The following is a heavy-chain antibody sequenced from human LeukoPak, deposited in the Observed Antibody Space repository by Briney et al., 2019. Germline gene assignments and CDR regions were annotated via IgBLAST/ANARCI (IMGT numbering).Heavy chain of an antibody. J-gene: IGHJ4*02. Sequence: ASVKVSCKASGYTFTSYGISWVRQAPGQGLEWMGWISAYNGNTNYAQKLQGRVTMTTDTSTSTAYMELRSLRSDDTAVYYCARDPPIVGAPRYFYYWGQGTLVTVSS. CDR2: ISAYNGNT. CDR3: ARDPPIVGAPRYFYY. CDR1: GYTFTSYG. D-gene: IGHD1-26*01. V-gene: IGHV1-18*01.